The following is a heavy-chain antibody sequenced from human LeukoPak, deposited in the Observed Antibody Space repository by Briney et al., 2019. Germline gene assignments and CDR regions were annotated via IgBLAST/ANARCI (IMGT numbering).Heavy chain of an antibody. CDR1: GFTFDDYG. CDR3: ARSGYYYDSSAPSDY. CDR2: INWNGGST. V-gene: IGHV3-20*04. D-gene: IGHD3-22*01. Sequence: GGSLRLSCAASGFTFDDYGMSWVRQAPGKGLEWVSGINWNGGSTGYADSVKGRFTISRDNAKNSLYLQMSSLRAEDTALYYCARSGYYYDSSAPSDYWGQGTLVTVSS. J-gene: IGHJ4*02.